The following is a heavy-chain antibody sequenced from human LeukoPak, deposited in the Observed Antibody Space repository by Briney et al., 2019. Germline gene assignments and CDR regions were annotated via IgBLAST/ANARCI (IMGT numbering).Heavy chain of an antibody. CDR2: IKQDGSEK. D-gene: IGHD6-13*01. Sequence: GGSLRLSCAASGFTFSSYWMSWVRQAPGKGLEWVANIKQDGSEKYYVDSVKGRFTISRDNAKNSLYLQMNSLRAEDTAVYYCARYSGAGPNYCYYMDVWGKGTTVTVSS. CDR1: GFTFSSYW. J-gene: IGHJ6*03. V-gene: IGHV3-7*01. CDR3: ARYSGAGPNYCYYMDV.